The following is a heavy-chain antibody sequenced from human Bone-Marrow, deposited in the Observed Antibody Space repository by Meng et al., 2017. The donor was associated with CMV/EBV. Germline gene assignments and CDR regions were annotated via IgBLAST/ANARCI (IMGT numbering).Heavy chain of an antibody. Sequence: GGSLRLSCAASGFTFSSYAMSWVRQAPGKGLEWVSAISGSGGSTYYADSVKGRFTISRDNAKNSLYLQMNSLRAEDTALYHCARGDYSYYYAMDVWGQGATATVSS. D-gene: IGHD3-10*01. J-gene: IGHJ6*02. V-gene: IGHV3-23*01. CDR2: ISGSGGST. CDR3: ARGDYSYYYAMDV. CDR1: GFTFSSYA.